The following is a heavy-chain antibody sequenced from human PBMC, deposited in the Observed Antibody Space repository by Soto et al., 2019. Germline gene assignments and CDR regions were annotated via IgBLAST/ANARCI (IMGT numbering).Heavy chain of an antibody. CDR2: IYYSGST. D-gene: IGHD3-22*01. CDR1: GGSISSGVYY. J-gene: IGHJ4*02. CDR3: ARGYDSSGYLEAWLDY. V-gene: IGHV4-31*03. Sequence: SETLSLTCTVSGGSISSGVYYWIWIRQHPGKGLEWIGYIYYSGSTYYNPSLKSRVTISVDTSKNQFSLKLSSVTAADTAVYYCARGYDSSGYLEAWLDYWGQGTL.